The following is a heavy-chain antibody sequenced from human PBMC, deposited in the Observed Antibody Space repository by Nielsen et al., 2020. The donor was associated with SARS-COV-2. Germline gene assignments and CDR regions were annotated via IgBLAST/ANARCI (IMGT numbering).Heavy chain of an antibody. J-gene: IGHJ4*02. CDR2: TYYRSKWYN. Sequence: WIRQSPSRGLEWLGRTYYRSKWYNDYAVSVKSRITINPDTSKNQFSLQLNSVTPEDTAVYYCARENSDSSSWLIDYWGQGTLVTVSS. D-gene: IGHD6-13*01. V-gene: IGHV6-1*01. CDR3: ARENSDSSSWLIDY.